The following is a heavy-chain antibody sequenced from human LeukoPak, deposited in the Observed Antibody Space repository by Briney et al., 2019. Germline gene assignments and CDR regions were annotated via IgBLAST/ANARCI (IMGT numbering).Heavy chain of an antibody. CDR2: ISGSGGST. Sequence: GGSLRLSCAASGFTFSRYVMSWVRQAPGKGLEWVSSISGSGGSTYYADSVQGRFTISRDNSKNTLYVQMNSLRAEDTAVYYCAKYNWNDGDFDYWGQGTLVTVSS. CDR1: GFTFSRYV. D-gene: IGHD1-20*01. J-gene: IGHJ4*02. CDR3: AKYNWNDGDFDY. V-gene: IGHV3-23*01.